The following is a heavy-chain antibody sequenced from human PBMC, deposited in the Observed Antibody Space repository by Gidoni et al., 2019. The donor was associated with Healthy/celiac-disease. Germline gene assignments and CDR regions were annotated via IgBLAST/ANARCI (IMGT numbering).Heavy chain of an antibody. CDR1: GFPFISYA. V-gene: IGHV3-23*01. J-gene: IGHJ4*02. CDR2: ISGSGGST. CDR3: AKVQGIGFIAAAFDY. Sequence: EVQLLESGGGLVQPGGSLRLSCAASGFPFISYAMSWVRQAPGKGLEWVSAISGSGGSTYYADSVKGRFTISRDNSKNTLYLQMNSLRAEDTAVYYCAKVQGIGFIAAAFDYWGQGTLVTVSS. D-gene: IGHD6-13*01.